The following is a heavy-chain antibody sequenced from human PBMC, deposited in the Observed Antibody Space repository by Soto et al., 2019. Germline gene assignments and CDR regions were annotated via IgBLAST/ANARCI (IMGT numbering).Heavy chain of an antibody. CDR3: AREGGYGGNWFDP. J-gene: IGHJ5*02. Sequence: SVKVSCKASGGTFSSYAISWVRQAPGQGLEWMGGIIPIFGTANYAQKFQGRVTITADESTSTAYMELSSLRSEDTAVYYCAREGGYGGNWFDPWGQGTLVTVSS. V-gene: IGHV1-69*13. CDR2: IIPIFGTA. CDR1: GGTFSSYA. D-gene: IGHD4-17*01.